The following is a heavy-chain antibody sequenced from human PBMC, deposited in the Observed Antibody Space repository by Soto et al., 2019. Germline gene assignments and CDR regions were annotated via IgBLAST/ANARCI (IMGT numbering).Heavy chain of an antibody. CDR1: GFTFSRYN. CDR2: ISASSSSI. D-gene: IGHD5-12*01. CDR3: ARDPYSGDDIDLDY. V-gene: IGHV3-48*01. Sequence: GGSLRLSCEASGFTFSRYNMNWVRQAPGKGLDWVSYISASSSSIFYADSVKGRFTISGDNARNSLYLQINSLRAEDTAIYYCARDPYSGDDIDLDYWGQGTLVTVSS. J-gene: IGHJ4*02.